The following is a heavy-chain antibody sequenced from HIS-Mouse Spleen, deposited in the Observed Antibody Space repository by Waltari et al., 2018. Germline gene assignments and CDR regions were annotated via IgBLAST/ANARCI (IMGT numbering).Heavy chain of an antibody. J-gene: IGHJ6*02. CDR1: GFTVSSNY. CDR3: ARDTVIAARSYGMDV. V-gene: IGHV3-53*01. D-gene: IGHD6-6*01. Sequence: EVQLVESGGGLIQPGGSLRLSCAASGFTVSSNYMSWVRQAPGKGVGRVSVIYSVGRTYYADSVKGRFTISRDNSKNTLYLQMNSLRAEDTAVYYCARDTVIAARSYGMDVWGQGTTVTVSS. CDR2: IYSVGRT.